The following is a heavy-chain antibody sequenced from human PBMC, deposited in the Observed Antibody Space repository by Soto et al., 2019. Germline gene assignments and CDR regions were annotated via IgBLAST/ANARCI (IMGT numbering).Heavy chain of an antibody. Sequence: TLSLTCAVSGGSIRSSNWWSWVRQPPGKGLEWIGEIYHSGSTNYNPSLKSRVTISVDKSKNQFSLKLSSVTAADTAVYYCARLRYYYDSSGYYPPDYWGQGTLVTVSS. CDR2: IYHSGST. J-gene: IGHJ4*02. V-gene: IGHV4-4*02. D-gene: IGHD3-22*01. CDR3: ARLRYYYDSSGYYPPDY. CDR1: GGSIRSSNW.